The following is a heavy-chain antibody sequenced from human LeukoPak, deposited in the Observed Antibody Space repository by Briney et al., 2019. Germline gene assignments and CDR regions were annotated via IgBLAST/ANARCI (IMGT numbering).Heavy chain of an antibody. CDR2: IYFSGST. CDR3: ARLGRELPFDY. Sequence: SETLSLTCTVSGGSISSSTSYWGWIRQPPGKELEWIGSIYFSGSTYYNPSLKSRVAISVDTSKNQFSLKLSSVAAADTAVYYCARLGRELPFDYWGQGTLVTVSS. CDR1: GGSISSSTSY. D-gene: IGHD1-26*01. J-gene: IGHJ4*02. V-gene: IGHV4-39*07.